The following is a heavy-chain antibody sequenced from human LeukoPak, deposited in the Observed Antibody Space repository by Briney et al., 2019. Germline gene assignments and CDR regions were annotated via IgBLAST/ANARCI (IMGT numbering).Heavy chain of an antibody. CDR2: ISGSGCST. CDR1: GFTFSSYA. CDR3: AKGRGYYDSSGYYYFDY. Sequence: GGSLRLSCAASGFTFSSYAMSWVRQAPGKGLEWVSAISGSGCSTYYADSVKGRFTSSRDNSKNTLYLQMNSLRAEDTAVYYCAKGRGYYDSSGYYYFDYWGQGTPVTVS. D-gene: IGHD3-22*01. V-gene: IGHV3-23*01. J-gene: IGHJ4*02.